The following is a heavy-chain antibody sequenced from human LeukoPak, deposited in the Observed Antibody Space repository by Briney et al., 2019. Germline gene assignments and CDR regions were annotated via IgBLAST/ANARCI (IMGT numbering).Heavy chain of an antibody. V-gene: IGHV4-61*02. CDR3: ARDQGPRGEWFDP. Sequence: PSETLSLTCTVSGGSISSGSYYWSWIRQPAGKGLEYIGRMYTTGSTNYNPSPKSRVTISVDTSKNQFSLKLTSVTAADTAVYYCARDQGPRGEWFDPWGQGTLVTVSS. CDR2: MYTTGST. CDR1: GGSISSGSYY. D-gene: IGHD3-16*01. J-gene: IGHJ5*02.